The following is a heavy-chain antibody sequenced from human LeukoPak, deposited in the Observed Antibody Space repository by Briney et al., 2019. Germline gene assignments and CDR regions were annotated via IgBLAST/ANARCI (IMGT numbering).Heavy chain of an antibody. CDR1: GYTFTGYY. D-gene: IGHD3-22*01. V-gene: IGHV1-2*02. Sequence: ASVKVSCKASGYTFTGYYMHWVRQAPGQGLEWMGWINPNSGGTNYAQKFQGRVTMTRDTSISTAYMELRSLRSDDTAVYYCARAMIVVDYFDYWGQGTLVTVSS. CDR2: INPNSGGT. CDR3: ARAMIVVDYFDY. J-gene: IGHJ4*02.